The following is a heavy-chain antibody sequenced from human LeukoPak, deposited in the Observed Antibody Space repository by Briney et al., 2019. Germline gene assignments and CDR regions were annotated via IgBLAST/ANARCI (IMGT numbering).Heavy chain of an antibody. Sequence: SVRVSCKASGGTFSSYAISWVRQAPGQGLEWMGGIIPIFGTANYAQKFQGRVTITADESTSTAYMELSSLRSEDTAVYYCAREVWRGSYYYDSSGYYYFDYWGQGTLVTVSS. V-gene: IGHV1-69*13. CDR3: AREVWRGSYYYDSSGYYYFDY. D-gene: IGHD3-22*01. CDR2: IIPIFGTA. CDR1: GGTFSSYA. J-gene: IGHJ4*02.